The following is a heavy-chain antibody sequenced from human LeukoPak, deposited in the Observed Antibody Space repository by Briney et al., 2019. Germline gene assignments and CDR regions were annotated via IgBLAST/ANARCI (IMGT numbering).Heavy chain of an antibody. CDR3: AKDRGGYGDYWEYIGY. CDR2: ISYDGSNK. D-gene: IGHD4-17*01. CDR1: GFTFSSYG. V-gene: IGHV3-30*18. Sequence: PGRSLRLSCAASGFTFSSYGMHWVRQAPGKGLEWVAVISYDGSNKYYADSVKGRFTISRDNSKNTLYLQMNSLRAEDTAVYYCAKDRGGYGDYWEYIGYWGQGTLVTVSS. J-gene: IGHJ4*02.